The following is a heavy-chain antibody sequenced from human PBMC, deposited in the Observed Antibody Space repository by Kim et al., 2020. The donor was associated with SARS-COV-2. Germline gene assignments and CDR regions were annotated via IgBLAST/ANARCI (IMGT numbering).Heavy chain of an antibody. V-gene: IGHV3-74*01. J-gene: IGHJ6*02. CDR2: INKDGSVT. CDR3: AREAQFSMDV. Sequence: GGSLRLSCAASGFTFSNFWMHWVRQGPGQGLVWLSRINKDGSVTIYADSVKGRLTISRDNAKNTLYLQMNSLRAEDTAVYYCAREAQFSMDVWGQGTTVTVSS. CDR1: GFTFSNFW.